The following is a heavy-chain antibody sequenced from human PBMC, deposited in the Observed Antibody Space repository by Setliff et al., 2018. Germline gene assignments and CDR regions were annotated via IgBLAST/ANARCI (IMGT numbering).Heavy chain of an antibody. J-gene: IGHJ6*03. CDR1: GFSFSDAW. CDR2: IKRRGDGGTI. CDR3: ARLALTGYDSSGYYYALEYYYYMDV. D-gene: IGHD3-22*01. Sequence: GGSLRLSCAASGFSFSDAWMNWVRQAPGKGLEWVGRIKRRGDGGTIDYAAPVKGRFTISREDSKDTLYLQMNSLRSEDTAVYFCARLALTGYDSSGYYYALEYYYYMDVWGKGTTVTVSS. V-gene: IGHV3-15*07.